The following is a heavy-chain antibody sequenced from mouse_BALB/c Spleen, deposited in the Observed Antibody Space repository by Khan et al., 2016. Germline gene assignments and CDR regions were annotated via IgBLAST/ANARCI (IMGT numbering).Heavy chain of an antibody. Sequence: VQLQQSGAELVKPGASVKLSCTASGFNIKDTYMHWVKQRPEQGLEWIGRIDPANGNTKYDPKFQGTATIPADTSSTPPYLPLSSLPSEDTAVYYCASSPYDYDVGFAYWGQGTLVTVSA. CDR2: IDPANGNT. CDR1: GFNIKDTY. V-gene: IGHV14-3*02. D-gene: IGHD2-4*01. J-gene: IGHJ3*01. CDR3: ASSPYDYDVGFAY.